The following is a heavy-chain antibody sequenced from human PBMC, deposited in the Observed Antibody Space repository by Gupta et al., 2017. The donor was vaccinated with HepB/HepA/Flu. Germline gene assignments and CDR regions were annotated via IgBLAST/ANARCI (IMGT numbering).Heavy chain of an antibody. J-gene: IGHJ4*02. Sequence: EVQLAESGGGLVQPGGSLRLSCAASGFTVSSYWVHWVRQAPGKGLVWVSRMNQHGGVINYADSVKGRFTISRDNTKNALYLQMNSLRAEDTAIYFCSRDTFGPYDYWGQGTLVTVSS. CDR1: GFTVSSYW. CDR3: SRDTFGPYDY. D-gene: IGHD2/OR15-2a*01. V-gene: IGHV3-74*01. CDR2: MNQHGGVI.